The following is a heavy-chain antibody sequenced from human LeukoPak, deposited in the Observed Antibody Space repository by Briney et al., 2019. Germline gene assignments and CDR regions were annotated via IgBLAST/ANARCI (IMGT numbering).Heavy chain of an antibody. V-gene: IGHV3-23*01. D-gene: IGHD2-15*01. J-gene: IGHJ4*02. CDR1: GFTFSSYA. CDR3: AKPHRGYCSGGSCDY. Sequence: PGGSLRLSCAASGFTFSSYAMSWARQAPGKGLEWVSAISGSGGSTYYADSVKGRFTISRDNSKNTLYLQMNSLRAEDTAVYYCAKPHRGYCSGGSCDYWGQGTLVTVSS. CDR2: ISGSGGST.